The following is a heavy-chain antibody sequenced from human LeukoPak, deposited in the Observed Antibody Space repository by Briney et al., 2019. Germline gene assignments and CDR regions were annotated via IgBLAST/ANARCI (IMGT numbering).Heavy chain of an antibody. V-gene: IGHV3-30*02. D-gene: IGHD5-18*01. CDR2: IRYDGSNK. J-gene: IGHJ5*02. CDR3: ARGAVQLWSPRGWFDP. Sequence: PGGSLRLSCAASGFTFSSYGMHWVRQAPGKGLEWVAFIRYDGSNKYYADSVKGRFTISRDNSKNTLYLQMNSLRAEDTAVYYCARGAVQLWSPRGWFDPWGQGTLVTVSS. CDR1: GFTFSSYG.